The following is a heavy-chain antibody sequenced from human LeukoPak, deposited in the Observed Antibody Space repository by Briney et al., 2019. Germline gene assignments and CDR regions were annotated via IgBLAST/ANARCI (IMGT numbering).Heavy chain of an antibody. CDR1: GFTFSSYA. CDR3: AKDKEDGGFDY. D-gene: IGHD3-10*01. J-gene: IGHJ4*02. V-gene: IGHV3-23*01. CDR2: ISGSGGST. Sequence: GGSLRLSCAASGFTFSSYAMNWVRQAPGKGLEWVSAISGSGGSTYYADSVKGRFTISRDNSKNTPYLQMNSLRAEDTAVYYCAKDKEDGGFDYWGQGTLVTVSS.